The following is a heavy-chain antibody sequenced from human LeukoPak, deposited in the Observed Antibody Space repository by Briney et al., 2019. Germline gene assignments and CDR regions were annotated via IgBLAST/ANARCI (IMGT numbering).Heavy chain of an antibody. J-gene: IGHJ6*02. CDR1: GYSFTSYW. CDR3: ARRVNSNYYYYGMDV. V-gene: IGHV5-51*01. CDR2: IYPGDSDT. Sequence: GESLKISCKGSGYSFTSYWIGWVRQMPGKGLEWMGIIYPGDSDTRYSPSFQGQVTISADKSISTAYLQRSSLKASDTAMYYCARRVNSNYYYYGMDVWGQGTTVTVSS. D-gene: IGHD4-11*01.